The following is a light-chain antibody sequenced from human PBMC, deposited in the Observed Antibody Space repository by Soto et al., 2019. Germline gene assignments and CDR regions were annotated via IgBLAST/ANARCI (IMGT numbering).Light chain of an antibody. Sequence: EIVMTQSPATLYVSPGETATLSCRASQSVSGNLAWYQQKPGQAPRLLIYGASTRATGIPARFSGSGSGTEFTLTISSLQSEDFAVYYCQQYNNWPPAFGQGTKVEIK. V-gene: IGKV3-15*01. J-gene: IGKJ1*01. CDR3: QQYNNWPPA. CDR2: GAS. CDR1: QSVSGN.